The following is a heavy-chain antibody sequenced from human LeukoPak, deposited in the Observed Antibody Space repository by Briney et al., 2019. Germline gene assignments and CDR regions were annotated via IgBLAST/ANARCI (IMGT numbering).Heavy chain of an antibody. Sequence: GGSLRLSCAVSGFTFSTYWMHWVRQVAGKGLVWVSRINTDGSSTSYADSVKGRFTISRDNAKNTLYLQMNSLRAEDTAVYHCTRVGYCATTSCRTAFDIWGQGTMVTVSS. CDR2: INTDGSST. CDR3: TRVGYCATTSCRTAFDI. D-gene: IGHD2-2*01. J-gene: IGHJ3*02. V-gene: IGHV3-74*01. CDR1: GFTFSTYW.